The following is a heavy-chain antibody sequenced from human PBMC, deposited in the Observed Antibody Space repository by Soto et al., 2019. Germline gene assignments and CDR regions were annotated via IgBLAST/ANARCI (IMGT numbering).Heavy chain of an antibody. J-gene: IGHJ6*02. CDR3: VKAGDHYFYYGMDV. Sequence: GGSLRLSCAGSGFTFNNYAMTWVRQAPGKGLEWVSGISGSGCYINHADSVQGRFTISRDNSKNTLYLQMNSLRAEDTAVYHCVKAGDHYFYYGMDVWGQGTTVTVSS. CDR1: GFTFNNYA. V-gene: IGHV3-23*01. CDR2: ISGSGCYI. D-gene: IGHD3-16*01.